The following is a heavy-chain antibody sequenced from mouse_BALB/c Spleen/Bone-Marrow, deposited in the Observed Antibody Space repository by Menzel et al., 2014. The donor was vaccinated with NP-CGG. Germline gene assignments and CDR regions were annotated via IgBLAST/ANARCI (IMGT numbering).Heavy chain of an antibody. CDR3: ALITTATFSYWYFDV. D-gene: IGHD1-2*01. CDR2: IDPANGYS. J-gene: IGHJ1*01. CDR1: GFNIKDTY. Sequence: EVKLVESGAELVKPGASVKLSCTASGFNIKDTYMHWVKQRPEQGLEWIGRIDPANGYSIYDPKFQGKATITADTTSNTAHLQLSSLTSEDTAVYYYALITTATFSYWYFDVWGAGTTVTVSS. V-gene: IGHV14-3*02.